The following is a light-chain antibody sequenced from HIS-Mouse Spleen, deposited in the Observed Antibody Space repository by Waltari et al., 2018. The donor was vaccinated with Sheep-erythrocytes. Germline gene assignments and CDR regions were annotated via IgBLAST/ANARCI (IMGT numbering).Light chain of an antibody. J-gene: IGLJ3*02. CDR3: SSYTSSSTWV. Sequence: ITISCTGTSSDVGGYNYVSWYQQHPGKAPKLMIYDVSNRPSGVSNRFSGSKSGNTASLTISGLQAEDEADYYCSSYTSSSTWVFGGGTKLTVL. CDR1: SSDVGGYNY. V-gene: IGLV2-14*03. CDR2: DVS.